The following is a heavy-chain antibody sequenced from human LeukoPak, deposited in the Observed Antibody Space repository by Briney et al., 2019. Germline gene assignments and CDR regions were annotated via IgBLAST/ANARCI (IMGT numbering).Heavy chain of an antibody. CDR3: AKHDPRRVVITNWFDP. CDR2: ISGSGGIT. J-gene: IGHJ5*02. V-gene: IGHV3-23*01. D-gene: IGHD3-22*01. CDR1: GFTFSAYA. Sequence: GGSLRLSCAASGFTFSAYAISWVRQAPGKGLEWVSAISGSGGITYYADSVKGRFTLSRGNSKNTLYLQMNSLRAEDTAVYYCAKHDPRRVVITNWFDPWGQGTLVTVSS.